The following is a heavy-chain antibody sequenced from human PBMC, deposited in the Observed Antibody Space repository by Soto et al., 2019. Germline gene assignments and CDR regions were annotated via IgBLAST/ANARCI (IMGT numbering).Heavy chain of an antibody. D-gene: IGHD3-10*01. Sequence: GESLKISCKASGYTFTGYYMHWVRQAPGQGLEWMGWINPNSGGTNYAQRFQGWVTMTRDTSISTAYMELSRLRSDDTAGYYCARDRGGGRFGELLSRTFDYWGQGTLVTVSS. CDR1: GYTFTGYY. CDR3: ARDRGGGRFGELLSRTFDY. J-gene: IGHJ4*02. CDR2: INPNSGGT. V-gene: IGHV1-2*04.